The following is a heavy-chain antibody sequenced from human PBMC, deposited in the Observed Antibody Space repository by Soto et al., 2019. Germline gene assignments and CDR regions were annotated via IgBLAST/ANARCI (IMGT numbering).Heavy chain of an antibody. CDR2: ISGYNGYP. CDR1: GYIFTNYG. D-gene: IGHD6-13*01. CDR3: ARASAGALYDF. J-gene: IGHJ4*02. V-gene: IGHV1-18*01. Sequence: QVQLVQSGSEVRKPGASVNVSCKTSGYIFTNYGVAWVRQARGQGLELVAWISGYNGYPKHTQKFQGRVTVTTDTNTRTGYMELRNLRSDDTAVYYCARASAGALYDFWGQGTRVTVSS.